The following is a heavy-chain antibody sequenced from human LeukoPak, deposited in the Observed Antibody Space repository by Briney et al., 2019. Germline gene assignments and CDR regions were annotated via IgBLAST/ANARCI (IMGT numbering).Heavy chain of an antibody. Sequence: PGGSLRLSCAASGFTFSTYEMNWVRQAPGKGLEWVSYISSSGSTIYYADSVKGRFTISRDNAKNSLYLQMNSLRAEDTAVYYCARVGAYAAVNCWGQGTLVIVSS. V-gene: IGHV3-48*03. CDR3: ARVGAYAAVNC. J-gene: IGHJ4*02. CDR2: ISSSGSTI. D-gene: IGHD3-16*01. CDR1: GFTFSTYE.